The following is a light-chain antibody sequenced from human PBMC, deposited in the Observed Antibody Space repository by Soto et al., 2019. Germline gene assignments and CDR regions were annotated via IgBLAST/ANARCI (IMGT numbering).Light chain of an antibody. CDR1: QGISSY. J-gene: IGKJ5*01. CDR2: AAS. Sequence: DLQLTQSPSFLSASVGDGVTITCRASQGISSYLAWYQQKPGKAPKLLIYAASTLQSGVPSRFSGSGSGTEFTLTISSLQPEDFATYYCQQLNSYPITFGQGTRLEIK. CDR3: QQLNSYPIT. V-gene: IGKV1-9*01.